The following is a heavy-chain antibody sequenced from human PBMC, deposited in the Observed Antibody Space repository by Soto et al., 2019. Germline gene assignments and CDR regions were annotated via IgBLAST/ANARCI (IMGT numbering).Heavy chain of an antibody. D-gene: IGHD2-21*02. Sequence: ASVKVSCKASGYTFTSYYMHWVRQAPGQGLEWMAMINPSGGRTKYAQIFQGRVTLTRDTSTGTVDMELSSLTSEDTAIYYCARGPSCGGDCYLIDYWGQGTQVTVSS. CDR1: GYTFTSYY. CDR3: ARGPSCGGDCYLIDY. CDR2: INPSGGRT. V-gene: IGHV1-46*01. J-gene: IGHJ4*02.